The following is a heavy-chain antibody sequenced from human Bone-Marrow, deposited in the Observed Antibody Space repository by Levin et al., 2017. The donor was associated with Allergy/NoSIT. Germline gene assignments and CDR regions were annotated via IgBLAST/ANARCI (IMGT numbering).Heavy chain of an antibody. D-gene: IGHD3-22*01. V-gene: IGHV4-30-4*01. CDR1: GDSITSDDYF. J-gene: IGHJ6*02. CDR3: ARDEDSRAGGYYGMDV. Sequence: PSETLSLTCTVYGDSITSDDYFWSWIRQPPGKGLEWIGYISYDGRTNYNPSLKSRSLISLDTAKNQFSLKLTSVTAADTAVYYCARDEDSRAGGYYGMDVWGQGTTVTVAS. CDR2: ISYDGRT.